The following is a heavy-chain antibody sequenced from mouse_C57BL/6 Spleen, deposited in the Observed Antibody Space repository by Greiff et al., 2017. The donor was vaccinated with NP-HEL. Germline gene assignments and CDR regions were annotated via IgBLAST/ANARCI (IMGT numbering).Heavy chain of an antibody. V-gene: IGHV1-26*01. CDR3: ARGGPLNLAY. D-gene: IGHD3-3*01. J-gene: IGHJ3*01. Sequence: EVQLQQSGPELVKPGASVKISCKASGYTFTDYYMNWVKQSHGKSLEWIGDINPNNGGTSYNQKFKGKATLTVDKSSSTAYMELRSLTSEDSAVYYCARGGPLNLAYWGQGTLVTVSA. CDR1: GYTFTDYY. CDR2: INPNNGGT.